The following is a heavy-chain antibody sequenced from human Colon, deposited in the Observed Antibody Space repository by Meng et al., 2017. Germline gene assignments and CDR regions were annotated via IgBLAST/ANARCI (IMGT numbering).Heavy chain of an antibody. Sequence: QGLLHESGPGLVKPSGTLSLTCTVSGGSISSNNWWSWVRQSPGRGLEWIGEIYQSGSTNYSPSLKSRVTISLDKSKNQFSLKVSYMTAADTAVYFCARVPTTVDPFESWGQGTLVTVSS. D-gene: IGHD4-23*01. CDR2: IYQSGST. J-gene: IGHJ4*02. V-gene: IGHV4-4*02. CDR3: ARVPTTVDPFES. CDR1: GGSISSNNW.